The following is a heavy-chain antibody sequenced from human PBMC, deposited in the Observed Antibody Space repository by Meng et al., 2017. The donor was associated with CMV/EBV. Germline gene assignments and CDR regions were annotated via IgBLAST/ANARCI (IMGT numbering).Heavy chain of an antibody. V-gene: IGHV1-69*10. CDR1: GGTFSSYA. CDR2: IIPILGIA. D-gene: IGHD3-3*01. CDR3: ARNDFWSGPNYYYGMDV. Sequence: SVKVSCKASGGTFSSYAISWVRQAPGQGLEWMGGIIPILGIANYAQKFQGRVTITADKSTSTAYTELSSLRSEDTAVYYCARNDFWSGPNYYYGMDVWGQGTTVTVSS. J-gene: IGHJ6*02.